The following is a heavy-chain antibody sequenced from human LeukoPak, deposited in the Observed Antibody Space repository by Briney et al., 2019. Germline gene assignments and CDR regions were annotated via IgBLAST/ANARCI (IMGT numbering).Heavy chain of an antibody. CDR2: IKSKTGGGTT. CDR1: GLTFSNAW. V-gene: IGHV3-15*01. Sequence: GGSLRLSCAASGLTFSNAWMRWVRQAPGKGLEWVGRIKSKTGGGTTDYAAPVKGRFTISRDDSKNTLYLQMNSLKTEDTAVYYCTTDPAGSSWYDTETFDYWGQGTLVTVSS. D-gene: IGHD6-13*01. J-gene: IGHJ4*02. CDR3: TTDPAGSSWYDTETFDY.